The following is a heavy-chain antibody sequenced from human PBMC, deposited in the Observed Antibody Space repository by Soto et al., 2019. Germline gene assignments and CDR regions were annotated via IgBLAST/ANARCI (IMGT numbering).Heavy chain of an antibody. Sequence: EVQLVESGGDLVQPGGSLRLSCAASGFSFSSHWMHWVRQAPGKGLVWVSRINSDGSITSYADSVKGRFTISRDNAKNTLYVETNRLRVEDTAVYYCARGTAYGSGTQGMGVWGQGTTVIVSS. CDR1: GFSFSSHW. CDR3: ARGTAYGSGTQGMGV. CDR2: INSDGSIT. J-gene: IGHJ6*02. D-gene: IGHD3-10*01. V-gene: IGHV3-74*01.